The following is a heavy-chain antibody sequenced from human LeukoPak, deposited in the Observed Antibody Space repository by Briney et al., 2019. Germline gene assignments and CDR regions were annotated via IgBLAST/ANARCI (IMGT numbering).Heavy chain of an antibody. CDR2: SYSGGST. J-gene: IGHJ3*02. V-gene: IGHV3-53*05. CDR1: GFTVSSNY. Sequence: GGSLRLSCAASGFTVSSNYMSWVRQAPGKGLEWVSVSYSGGSTYYADSVKGRFTISRDNSKNTLYLQMNSLRAEETAVYYCVRHLRGYGGNDRGAFDIWGQGTMVTVSS. D-gene: IGHD4-23*01. CDR3: VRHLRGYGGNDRGAFDI.